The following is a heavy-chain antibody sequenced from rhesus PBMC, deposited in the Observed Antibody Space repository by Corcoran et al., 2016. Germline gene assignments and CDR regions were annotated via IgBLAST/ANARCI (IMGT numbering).Heavy chain of an antibody. CDR2: ISGSSGSN. CDR1: GGSISSSNR. J-gene: IGHJ4*01. D-gene: IGHD5-42*01. V-gene: IGHV4-65*01. Sequence: QVQLQESGPGLVKPSATLSLTCAVSGGSISSSNRWSWIRQPHGKGLEWIGYISGSSGSNYYNPSLKSRVTISTDTSKNQFSLKLSSVTAADTAVYYGARDRGYSGYSRWGQGGLGTVSS. CDR3: ARDRGYSGYSR.